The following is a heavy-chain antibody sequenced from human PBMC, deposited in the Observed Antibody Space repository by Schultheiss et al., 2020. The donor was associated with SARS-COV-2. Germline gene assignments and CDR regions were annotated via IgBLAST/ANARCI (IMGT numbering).Heavy chain of an antibody. CDR1: GFTFSSYA. Sequence: GGSLRLSCAASGFTFSSYAMHWVRQAPGKGLEWVSAISGSGGSTYYADSVKGRFTISRDNSKNTLYLQMNSLRAEDTAVYYCARVGGAYCSGGSCLGVDYWGQGTLVTVSS. D-gene: IGHD2-15*01. V-gene: IGHV3-23*01. J-gene: IGHJ4*02. CDR2: ISGSGGST. CDR3: ARVGGAYCSGGSCLGVDY.